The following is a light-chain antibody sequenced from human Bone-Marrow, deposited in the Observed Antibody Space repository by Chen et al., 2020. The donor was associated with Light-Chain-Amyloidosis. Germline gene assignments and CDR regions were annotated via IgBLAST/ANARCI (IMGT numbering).Light chain of an antibody. CDR1: QSIGNS. Sequence: IQMTQSPASLSASVGDRVTITCLASQSIGNSLNWFQQKPGKAPNLLIYAASNLQSGVPSRFSGSGSGADFTLTISSLQPEDFATYYWQQSYNTPRTFGQGTKLEIK. J-gene: IGKJ2*01. V-gene: IGKV1-39*01. CDR2: AAS. CDR3: QQSYNTPRT.